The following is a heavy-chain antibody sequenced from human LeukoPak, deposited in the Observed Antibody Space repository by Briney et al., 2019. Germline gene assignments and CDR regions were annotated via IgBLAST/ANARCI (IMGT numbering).Heavy chain of an antibody. CDR2: ISYDGSNK. CDR3: ARFFWGGFGPRPGMDV. V-gene: IGHV3-30-3*01. CDR1: GFTFSSYA. Sequence: GGSLRLSCAASGFTFSSYAMHWVRQAPGKGLEWVAVISYDGSNKYYADSVKGRFTISRDNSKNTLYLQMNSLRAEDTAVYYCARFFWGGFGPRPGMDVWGQGTTVTVSS. J-gene: IGHJ6*02. D-gene: IGHD3-3*01.